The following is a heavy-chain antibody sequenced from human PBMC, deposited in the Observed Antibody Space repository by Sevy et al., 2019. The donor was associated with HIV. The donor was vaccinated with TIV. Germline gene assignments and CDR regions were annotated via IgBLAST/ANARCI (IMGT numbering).Heavy chain of an antibody. CDR2: ISTYSGET. CDR1: GYTFTTYP. V-gene: IGHV1-18*01. J-gene: IGHJ4*02. CDR3: ARDSDGSGHYYADFFDY. Sequence: ASVKVSCKASGYTFTTYPIGWVRQAPGQGLEWMGWISTYSGETRDAQKFQGRATMTTDTSTSTAYLDLRSLRFDDTALYYCARDSDGSGHYYADFFDYWGQGTLVTVSS. D-gene: IGHD3-22*01.